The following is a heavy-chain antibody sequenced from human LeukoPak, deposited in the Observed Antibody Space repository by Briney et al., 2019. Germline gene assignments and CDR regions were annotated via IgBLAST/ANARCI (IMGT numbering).Heavy chain of an antibody. V-gene: IGHV4-39*01. Sequence: SETLSLTCSVSGGSISRSNYFWGWIRQPPGMGLEWIGSIFYRGTTYYNPSLKSRVTISVDTSRNHFSLRLSSVTAADTAVYYCARHEEEDGYNAKSPDYWGQGTLVTVSS. CDR3: ARHEEEDGYNAKSPDY. J-gene: IGHJ4*02. D-gene: IGHD5-24*01. CDR2: IFYRGTT. CDR1: GGSISRSNYF.